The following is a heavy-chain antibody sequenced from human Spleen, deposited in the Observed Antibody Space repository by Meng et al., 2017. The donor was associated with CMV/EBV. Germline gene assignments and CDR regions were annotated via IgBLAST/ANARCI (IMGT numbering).Heavy chain of an antibody. D-gene: IGHD2/OR15-2a*01. CDR1: GGSISSSSYY. J-gene: IGHJ4*02. CDR2: IYYSGNT. V-gene: IGHV4-39*01. CDR3: ARHPSARNIYYFDY. Sequence: QVQLPESGPGLVKPSETLSLTCTVSGGSISSSSYYWGWIRQPPGKGLEWIGSIYYSGNTYYNPSLKSRVTISVDTSKNQFSLKLSSVTAADTAVYYCARHPSARNIYYFDYWGQGTLVTVSS.